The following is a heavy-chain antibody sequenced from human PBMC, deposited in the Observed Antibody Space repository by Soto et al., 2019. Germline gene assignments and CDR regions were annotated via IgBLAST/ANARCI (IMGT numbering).Heavy chain of an antibody. CDR3: ARDRGHYYGMDV. J-gene: IGHJ6*02. Sequence: QVQLQESGPGLVKPSQTLSLTCTVSGGSISSGGYYWSWIRQHPGKGLEWIGYIYYSGSTYYNPSLKRRVTISVDTSKNQFSLKLSSVTAADPAVYYCARDRGHYYGMDVWGQGTTVTVSS. CDR1: GGSISSGGYY. D-gene: IGHD3-10*01. CDR2: IYYSGST. V-gene: IGHV4-31*03.